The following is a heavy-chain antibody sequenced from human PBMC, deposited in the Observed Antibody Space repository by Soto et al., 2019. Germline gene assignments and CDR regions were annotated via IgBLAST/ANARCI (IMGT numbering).Heavy chain of an antibody. CDR1: GYTLTELS. Sequence: ASVKVSCKVSGYTLTELSMHWVRQAPGKGLEWMGGFDAEDGETNYAQKFQGRVTMTTDTSTSTAYMELRSLRSDDTAVYYCARDGPDILTYMDVWGKGTTVTVSS. V-gene: IGHV1-24*01. J-gene: IGHJ6*03. CDR2: FDAEDGET. D-gene: IGHD3-9*01. CDR3: ARDGPDILTYMDV.